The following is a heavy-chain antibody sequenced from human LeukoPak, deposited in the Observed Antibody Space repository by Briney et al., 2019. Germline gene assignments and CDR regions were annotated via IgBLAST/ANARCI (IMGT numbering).Heavy chain of an antibody. Sequence: GGAPRLSCGAPGFTLSSHWVDWGRPAPGEGGGWGSRINSHGSSTSYADSVKGRFTISRDNAKNTLYLQMNSLRVEDTAVYYCARGPPDGSGCYYPGAYWGQGTLVTVSS. CDR3: ARGPPDGSGCYYPGAY. CDR2: INSHGSST. CDR1: GFTLSSHW. J-gene: IGHJ4*02. D-gene: IGHD3-10*01. V-gene: IGHV3-74*01.